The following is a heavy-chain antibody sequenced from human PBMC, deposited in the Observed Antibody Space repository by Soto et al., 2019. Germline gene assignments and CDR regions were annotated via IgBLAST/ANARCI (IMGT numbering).Heavy chain of an antibody. V-gene: IGHV3-23*01. CDR2: ISGSGGGT. CDR3: AKFGMATTKRSPPYYIDY. CDR1: GFAFISYA. J-gene: IGHJ4*02. D-gene: IGHD1-1*01. Sequence: WGSLRLSCAASGFAFISYAIIFFRHSPWKWLEWVSSISGSGGGTYYADSVKGRFTFSRDNSKNTLYLQMNSLRAEDTAVYYCAKFGMATTKRSPPYYIDYWGQGALVTVSP.